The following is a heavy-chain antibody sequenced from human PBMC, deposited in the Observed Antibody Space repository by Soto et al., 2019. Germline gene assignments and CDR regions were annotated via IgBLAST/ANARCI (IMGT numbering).Heavy chain of an antibody. CDR3: AREMATRTNGFDP. Sequence: VQLQESGPGLVEPSQTLSLTCTVSGDSITSDDYYWNWIRQHPGKGLEWIGHFSYSGSTYYNPSLRSRLTIIVDKSKNPFSLKLRSVTAADTAVYYCAREMATRTNGFDPWGQGTLVTVSS. D-gene: IGHD1-1*01. J-gene: IGHJ5*02. CDR2: FSYSGST. CDR1: GDSITSDDYY. V-gene: IGHV4-31*03.